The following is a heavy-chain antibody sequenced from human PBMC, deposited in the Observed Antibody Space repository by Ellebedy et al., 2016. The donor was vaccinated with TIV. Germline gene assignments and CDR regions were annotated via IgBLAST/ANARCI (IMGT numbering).Heavy chain of an antibody. CDR3: ARDGTGIVAPGYYYNMDV. D-gene: IGHD2-2*01. V-gene: IGHV3-74*01. Sequence: GESLKISCAVSGFTFRDFWMHWVRQAPGKGLVWVSRINSDGGSTNYAESVKGRFTISRDNAKNTLYLQMNSLRAEDTAAYYCARDGTGIVAPGYYYNMDVWGKGTTVTVSS. J-gene: IGHJ6*04. CDR2: INSDGGST. CDR1: GFTFRDFW.